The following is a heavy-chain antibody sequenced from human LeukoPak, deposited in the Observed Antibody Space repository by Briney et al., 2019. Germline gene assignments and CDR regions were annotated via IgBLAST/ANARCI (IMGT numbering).Heavy chain of an antibody. CDR2: IWYDGSNK. CDR1: GFTFSSYG. J-gene: IGHJ5*02. CDR3: ARDEDSSGWYFWFDP. Sequence: PGGSLRLSCAASGFTFSSYGVHWVRQAPGKGLEWVAVIWYDGSNKYYADSVKGRFTISRDNSKNTLYLQMNSLRAEDTAVYYCARDEDSSGWYFWFDPWGQGTLVTASS. V-gene: IGHV3-33*01. D-gene: IGHD6-19*01.